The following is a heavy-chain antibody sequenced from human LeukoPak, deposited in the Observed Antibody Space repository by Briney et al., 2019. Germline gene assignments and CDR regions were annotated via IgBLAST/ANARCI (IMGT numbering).Heavy chain of an antibody. Sequence: SETLSLTCTVSGGSISSGGYYWSWIRQPPGKGLEWIGYIYYSGSTNYNPSLKSRVTISVDTSKNQFSLKLSSVTAADTAVYYCARDLWGSGGYWGQGTLVTVSS. D-gene: IGHD3-16*01. V-gene: IGHV4-61*08. J-gene: IGHJ4*02. CDR3: ARDLWGSGGY. CDR2: IYYSGST. CDR1: GGSISSGGYY.